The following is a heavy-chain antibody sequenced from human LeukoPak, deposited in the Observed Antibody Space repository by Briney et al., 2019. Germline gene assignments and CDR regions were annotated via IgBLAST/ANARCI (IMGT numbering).Heavy chain of an antibody. CDR1: GFTFSDYF. V-gene: IGHV3-11*01. CDR2: ISSSGSST. CDR3: ARVPKKYYYDSSGYYFGSP. Sequence: PGGSLRLSCAASGFTFSDYFMSWIRQAPGKGLEWVSYISSSGSSTYYADSVKGRFTISRDNAKNSLYLQMNSLRAEDTAVYYCARVPKKYYYDSSGYYFGSPWGQGTLVTVSS. J-gene: IGHJ5*02. D-gene: IGHD3-22*01.